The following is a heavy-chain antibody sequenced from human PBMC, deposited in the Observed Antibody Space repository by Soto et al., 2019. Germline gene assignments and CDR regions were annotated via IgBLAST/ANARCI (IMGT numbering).Heavy chain of an antibody. CDR1: GFTFSSYG. Sequence: GGSLRLSCAASGFTFSSYGMNWVRQAPGKGLEWVAVISYDGSNKYYADSVKGRFTISRDNSKNTLYLQMNSLRAEDTAVYYCANDPASRLRSGELSRTLANYYYYVMDVWGQWTTVTVSS. V-gene: IGHV3-30*18. J-gene: IGHJ6*02. CDR2: ISYDGSNK. D-gene: IGHD3-16*02. CDR3: ANDPASRLRSGELSRTLANYYYYVMDV.